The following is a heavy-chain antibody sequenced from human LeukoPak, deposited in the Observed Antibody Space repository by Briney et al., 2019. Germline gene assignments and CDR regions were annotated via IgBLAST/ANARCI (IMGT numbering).Heavy chain of an antibody. Sequence: SETLSLTCTVSGGSISSSSYYWGWIRQPPGKGLEWIGSIYYSGSTYYNPSLKSRVTISVDTSKNQFSLKLSSVTAADTAVYYCARQSGLLWFGDLPPHFDYWGQGTLVTVSS. J-gene: IGHJ4*02. D-gene: IGHD3-10*01. CDR1: GGSISSSSYY. V-gene: IGHV4-39*01. CDR3: ARQSGLLWFGDLPPHFDY. CDR2: IYYSGST.